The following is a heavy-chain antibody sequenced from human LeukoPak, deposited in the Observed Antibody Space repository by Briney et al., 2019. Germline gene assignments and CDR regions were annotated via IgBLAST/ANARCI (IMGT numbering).Heavy chain of an antibody. CDR3: ARQTGGYRKYYFDY. CDR2: IYYSGST. J-gene: IGHJ4*02. D-gene: IGHD3-22*01. V-gene: IGHV4-59*01. CDR1: GGSISSYY. Sequence: PSETLSLTCTVSGGSISSYYWSWIRQPSGKGLEWIGYIYYSGSTNYNPSLKSRVTISVDTSKNQFSLKLSSVTAADTAVYYCARQTGGYRKYYFDYWGQGTLVTVSS.